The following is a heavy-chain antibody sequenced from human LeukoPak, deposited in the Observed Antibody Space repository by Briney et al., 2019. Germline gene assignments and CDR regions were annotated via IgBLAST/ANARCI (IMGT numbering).Heavy chain of an antibody. D-gene: IGHD3-10*01. Sequence: SQTLSLTCTVSGGSISSGSYYWSWIRQPAGKGLEWIGRIYTSGSTNYNPSLKSRVTISVDTSKNQFSLKLSSVTAADTAVYYCARGVSMVRGVFDYWGRGTLVTVSS. V-gene: IGHV4-61*02. CDR1: GGSISSGSYY. J-gene: IGHJ4*02. CDR2: IYTSGST. CDR3: ARGVSMVRGVFDY.